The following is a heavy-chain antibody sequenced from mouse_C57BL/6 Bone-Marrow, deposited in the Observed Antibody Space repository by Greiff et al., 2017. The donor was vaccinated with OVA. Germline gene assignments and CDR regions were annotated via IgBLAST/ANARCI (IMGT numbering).Heavy chain of an antibody. V-gene: IGHV1-76*01. CDR1: GYTFTDYY. D-gene: IGHD1-1*01. CDR3: ARTSSFITTPHFDY. CDR2: IYPGSGNT. J-gene: IGHJ2*01. Sequence: VQLQQSGAELVRPGASVKLSCKASGYTFTDYYINWVKQRPGQGLEWIARIYPGSGNTYYNEKFKGKATLTAEKSSSTAYMQLSSLTSEDSAVYFCARTSSFITTPHFDYWGQGTTLTVSS.